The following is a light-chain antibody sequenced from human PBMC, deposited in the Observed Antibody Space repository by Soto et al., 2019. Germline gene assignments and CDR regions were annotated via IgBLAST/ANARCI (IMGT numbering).Light chain of an antibody. V-gene: IGLV2-14*01. CDR2: EVT. Sequence: QSALTQPASVSGSPGQSITISCTGTSSDVATYNYVSWYQQHPGKGPKLLIYEVTNRPSGVSNRFSGSKSGNTASLTISGLQAEVEADYYCLSYTGGSTDVVFGGGTKLTVL. CDR1: SSDVATYNY. J-gene: IGLJ2*01. CDR3: LSYTGGSTDVV.